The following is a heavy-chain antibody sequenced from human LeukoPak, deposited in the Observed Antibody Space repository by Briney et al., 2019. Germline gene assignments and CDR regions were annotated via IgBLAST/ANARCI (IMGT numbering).Heavy chain of an antibody. D-gene: IGHD3-16*01. J-gene: IGHJ4*02. V-gene: IGHV4-59*08. CDR3: ARLGRYDGYTHDC. Sequence: SETLSLTCIVSGGSVSGFYWSWIRQSPGKGLEWIGYIHYRGNTSYNPSLKSRLTVSVDTSRNQFSLKLSSLTAADTAVYYCARLGRYDGYTHDCWGQGTLVTVSS. CDR1: GGSVSGFY. CDR2: IHYRGNT.